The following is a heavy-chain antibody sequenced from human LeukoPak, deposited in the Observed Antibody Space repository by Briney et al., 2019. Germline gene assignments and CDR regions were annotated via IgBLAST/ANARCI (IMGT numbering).Heavy chain of an antibody. CDR2: IYYSGST. J-gene: IGHJ4*02. CDR3: ARASSPLRPLYYFDY. D-gene: IGHD3-16*01. Sequence: SETLSLTCTVSGSSISSYYWSWIRQPPGKGLEWIGYIYYSGSTNYNPSLKSRVTISVDTSKNQFSLKLSSVTAADTAVYYCARASSPLRPLYYFDYWGQGTLVTVSS. V-gene: IGHV4-59*01. CDR1: GSSISSYY.